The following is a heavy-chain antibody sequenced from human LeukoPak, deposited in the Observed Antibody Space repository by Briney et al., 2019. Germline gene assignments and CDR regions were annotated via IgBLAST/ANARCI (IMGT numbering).Heavy chain of an antibody. Sequence: GGSLRLSCAATGLSVSSNFMSWVRQAPGKGLEWVSVIYGGGSTYYADSVKGRFTISRDNSKNTLYLQMNSLRAEDTAVYYCAKQAVVVPAARFDYWGQGTLVTVSS. V-gene: IGHV3-53*01. CDR2: IYGGGST. CDR1: GLSVSSNF. J-gene: IGHJ4*02. D-gene: IGHD2-2*01. CDR3: AKQAVVVPAARFDY.